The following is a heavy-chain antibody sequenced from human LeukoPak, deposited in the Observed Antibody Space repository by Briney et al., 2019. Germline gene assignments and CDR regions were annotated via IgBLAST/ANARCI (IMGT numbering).Heavy chain of an antibody. CDR1: GFTLSSYW. CDR3: ARVYHNDFSYFEF. D-gene: IGHD2-2*02. Sequence: GGSPRLSCAASGFTLSSYWMHWVRQAPGKGLVWVSRINSDGRTTNYADSVRGRFTISRDNARNTLYLQMNSLRAEDTAVYYCARVYHNDFSYFEFWGQGTLVTVSS. CDR2: INSDGRTT. V-gene: IGHV3-74*01. J-gene: IGHJ4*02.